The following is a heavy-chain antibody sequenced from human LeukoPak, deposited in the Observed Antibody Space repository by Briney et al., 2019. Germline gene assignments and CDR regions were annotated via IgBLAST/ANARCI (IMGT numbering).Heavy chain of an antibody. CDR1: GFTFDDYT. Sequence: GGSLRLSCAASGFTFDDYTMHWVRQAPGKGLEWVSLISWDGGSTYYADSVKGRFTISRDNSKNSLYLQMNSLRTEDTALYYCAKDMGDSSGYYRSSFDYWGQGTLVTVSS. D-gene: IGHD3-22*01. V-gene: IGHV3-43*01. CDR3: AKDMGDSSGYYRSSFDY. J-gene: IGHJ4*02. CDR2: ISWDGGST.